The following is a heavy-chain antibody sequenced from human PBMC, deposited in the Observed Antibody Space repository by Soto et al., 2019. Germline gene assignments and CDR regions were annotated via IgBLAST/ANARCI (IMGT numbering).Heavy chain of an antibody. J-gene: IGHJ6*02. CDR3: ARWFDHYDFWSGYSADGMDV. V-gene: IGHV1-46*01. CDR1: GYTFTSYY. CDR2: INPSGGST. Sequence: ASVKVSGKASGYTFTSYYMHWVRQAPGQGLEWMGIINPSGGSTSYAQKFQGRVTMTRDTSTSTVYMELSSLRSEDTAVYYCARWFDHYDFWSGYSADGMDVWGQGTTVTVSS. D-gene: IGHD3-3*01.